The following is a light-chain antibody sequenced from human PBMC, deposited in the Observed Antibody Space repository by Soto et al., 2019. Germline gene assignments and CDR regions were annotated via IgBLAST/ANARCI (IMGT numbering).Light chain of an antibody. V-gene: IGKV3-20*01. CDR3: QHYGSLPLT. CDR2: GAS. J-gene: IGKJ4*01. Sequence: EIVLTQSPGPLSLSPGERTTLSCRASQSVSTNYLAWYQQKPGQAPRLLIYGASSRATGIPDRFSGSGSGADFTLTISILEPEVLAVYYCQHYGSLPLTFGGGTKVEIK. CDR1: QSVSTNY.